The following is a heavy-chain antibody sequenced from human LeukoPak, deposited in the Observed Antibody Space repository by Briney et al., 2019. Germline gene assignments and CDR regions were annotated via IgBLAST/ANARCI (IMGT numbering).Heavy chain of an antibody. J-gene: IGHJ4*02. Sequence: GASVKVSCKASGGTFSSYAISWVRQAPGQGLEWMGGIIPIFGTANYAQKFQGRVTITTDESTSTAHMELSSLRSEDTAVYYCARGSTYYYDSSGYSAFDYWGQGTLVTVSS. D-gene: IGHD3-22*01. CDR1: GGTFSSYA. CDR3: ARGSTYYYDSSGYSAFDY. CDR2: IIPIFGTA. V-gene: IGHV1-69*05.